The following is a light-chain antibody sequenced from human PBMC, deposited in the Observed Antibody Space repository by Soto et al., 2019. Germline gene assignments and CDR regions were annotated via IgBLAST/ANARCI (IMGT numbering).Light chain of an antibody. CDR2: ETS. CDR1: QTIPSW. J-gene: IGKJ1*01. V-gene: IGKV1-5*03. CDR3: QQYSSHSPWT. Sequence: EIQMTQSPSTLSASIGDRVTITCRASQTIPSWLAWYQQKPGRGPKLLIFETSKLEDGVPSRFSGSGSGTEFTLTISSLQPEDFASYYCQQYSSHSPWTFGQGTKVEI.